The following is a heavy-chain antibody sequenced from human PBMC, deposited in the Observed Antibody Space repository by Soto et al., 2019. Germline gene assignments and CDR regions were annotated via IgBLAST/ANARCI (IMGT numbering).Heavy chain of an antibody. Sequence: SETLSLTRTVSGGSISGYFWSWIRQPAGKGLDWIGRIYSSGSTNYNPSLNSRITMSVDTSKNQFSLKLSSVSAADTAVYYCARAYDSNGNHAFDIWGQGTLVTVSS. V-gene: IGHV4-4*07. D-gene: IGHD3-22*01. CDR1: GGSISGYF. CDR3: ARAYDSNGNHAFDI. CDR2: IYSSGST. J-gene: IGHJ3*02.